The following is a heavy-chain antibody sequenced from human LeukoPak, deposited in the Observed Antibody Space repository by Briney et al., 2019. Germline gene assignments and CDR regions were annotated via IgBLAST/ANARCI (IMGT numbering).Heavy chain of an antibody. CDR2: ISSSGSTI. V-gene: IGHV3-48*03. CDR1: GFTFGSYE. J-gene: IGHJ6*04. D-gene: IGHD3-10*02. CDR3: AELGITMIGGV. Sequence: PGGSLRLSCAASGFTFGSYEMNWVRQAPGKGLEWVSCISSSGSTIYYADSVKGRFTISRYNAKNSLYLQMNSLRAEDTAVYYCAELGITMIGGVWGKGTTVTISS.